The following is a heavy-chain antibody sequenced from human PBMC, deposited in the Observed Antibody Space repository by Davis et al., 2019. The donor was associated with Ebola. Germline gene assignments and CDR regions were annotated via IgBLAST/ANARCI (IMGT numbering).Heavy chain of an antibody. V-gene: IGHV3-7*01. Sequence: GGSLRLSCVASGFTLSNYWMNWVRQAPGKGLEWVANIKQDGSEEHYVDSVKGRFTISRDNSKNSLYLHMSSLRAEDTAVYYCAKDTSRYSGSYYGFFDYWGQGTLVTVSS. CDR2: IKQDGSEE. CDR1: GFTLSNYW. CDR3: AKDTSRYSGSYYGFFDY. J-gene: IGHJ4*02. D-gene: IGHD1-26*01.